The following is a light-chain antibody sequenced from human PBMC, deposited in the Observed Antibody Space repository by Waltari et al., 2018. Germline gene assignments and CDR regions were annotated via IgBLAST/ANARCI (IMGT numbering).Light chain of an antibody. J-gene: IGLJ3*02. V-gene: IGLV8-61*01. CDR2: KAN. CDR1: SGSPSPTSY. Sequence: QTVVTHAPSLSVSPGGTVTHTCALSSGSPSPTSYPPCYQQTPGQAPRTLVYKANARSSGVPDRFSGSILGNTAALTITGAQADDESDYYCALYMGSGIWVFGGGTRLTVL. CDR3: ALYMGSGIWV.